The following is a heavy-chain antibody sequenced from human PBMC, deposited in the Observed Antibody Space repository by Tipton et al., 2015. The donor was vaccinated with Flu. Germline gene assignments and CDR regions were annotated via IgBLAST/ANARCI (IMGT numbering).Heavy chain of an antibody. CDR3: ARGAAVAGLDY. D-gene: IGHD6-19*01. J-gene: IGHJ4*02. CDR1: GGSFSGYY. Sequence: TLSLTCAVYGGSFSGYYWSWIRQPPGKGLEWIGEINHSGSTNYNPSLKSRVTISVDTSKNQFSLKLSSVTAADTAVYYCARGAAVAGLDYWGQGTLVTVSS. CDR2: INHSGST. V-gene: IGHV4-34*01.